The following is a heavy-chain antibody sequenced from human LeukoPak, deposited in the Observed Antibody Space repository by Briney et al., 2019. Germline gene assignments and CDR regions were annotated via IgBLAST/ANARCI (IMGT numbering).Heavy chain of an antibody. D-gene: IGHD5-12*01. CDR3: ARYSGYDSRFDY. CDR2: IYTSGST. CDR1: GGSISSGSYY. Sequence: SETLSLTCTVSGGSISSGSYYWSWIRQPAGKVLEWIGRIYTSGSTNYNPSLKSRVTISVDTSKNQFSLKLSSVTAADTAVYYCARYSGYDSRFDYWGQGTLVTVSS. J-gene: IGHJ4*02. V-gene: IGHV4-61*02.